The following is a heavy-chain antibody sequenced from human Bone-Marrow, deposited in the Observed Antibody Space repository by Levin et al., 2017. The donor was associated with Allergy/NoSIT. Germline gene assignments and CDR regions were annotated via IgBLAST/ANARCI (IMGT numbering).Heavy chain of an antibody. CDR2: INPNSGGT. V-gene: IGHV1-2*02. Sequence: GESLKISCKTSGYTFTGYHIHWIRQAPGQGLEWMGWINPNSGGTNYPQKFQGRVAMTRDTSISTVYMELSGLTSGDTAVYYCARDTVMVTDAFEIWGQGTLVAVSS. D-gene: IGHD5-18*01. CDR3: ARDTVMVTDAFEI. J-gene: IGHJ3*02. CDR1: GYTFTGYH.